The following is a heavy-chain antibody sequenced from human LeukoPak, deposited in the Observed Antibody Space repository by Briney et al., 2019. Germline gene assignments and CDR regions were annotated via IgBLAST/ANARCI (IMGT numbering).Heavy chain of an antibody. J-gene: IGHJ5*02. D-gene: IGHD3-3*01. CDR1: GFHFFAYY. CDR2: INTKSGRT. Sequence: ASVKVSCKTSGFHFFAYYIQWVRQAPGQGLEWMGWINTKSGRTSSARKFQGRVTMTRDPSITTVYMDMAWLTSDDTAIYFCARADFIDAGPYLIGPWGQGTLVTVSS. CDR3: ARADFIDAGPYLIGP. V-gene: IGHV1-2*02.